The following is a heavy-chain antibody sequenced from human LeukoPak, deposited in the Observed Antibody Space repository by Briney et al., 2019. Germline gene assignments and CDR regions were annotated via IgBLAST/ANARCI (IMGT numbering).Heavy chain of an antibody. Sequence: ASVKVSCKASGYTFTSYDINWVRQATGQGLEWMGWMNPNSGNTGYAQKFQGRVTITRNTSISTAYMELSSLRSEDTAVYYCARGKLVRESSYYYYYMDVWGKGTTVTVSS. D-gene: IGHD6-6*01. CDR2: MNPNSGNT. V-gene: IGHV1-8*03. CDR3: ARGKLVRESSYYYYYMDV. CDR1: GYTFTSYD. J-gene: IGHJ6*03.